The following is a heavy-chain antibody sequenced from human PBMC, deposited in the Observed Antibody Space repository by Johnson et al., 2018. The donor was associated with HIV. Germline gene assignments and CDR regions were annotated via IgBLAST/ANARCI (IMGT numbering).Heavy chain of an antibody. J-gene: IGHJ3*02. D-gene: IGHD2-15*01. V-gene: IGHV3-30-3*01. CDR2: ISYDGSNK. CDR1: GFTFSNAW. Sequence: QVQLVESGGGLVQPGGSLRLSCAASGFTFSNAWMSWVRQAPGKGLEWVAVISYDGSNKYYADSVKGRYTISRDNSNNPLYVQMNSLRAEDTAVYYCATPQGWSTLDAFDIWGQGTMVTVSS. CDR3: ATPQGWSTLDAFDI.